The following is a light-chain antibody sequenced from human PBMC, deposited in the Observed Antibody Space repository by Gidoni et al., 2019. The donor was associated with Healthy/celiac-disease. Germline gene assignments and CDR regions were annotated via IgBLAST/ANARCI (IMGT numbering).Light chain of an antibody. V-gene: IGKV3-15*01. Sequence: ELVLTQSPATLSVSTGERVTLPCRASQRVSSNLAWYQQKPGKAPKLLIYGASTRDTGIPARFSGSGSGTEFTLTISSLQSEDFAVYYCQQYNSWPLTFGQGTKVDIK. J-gene: IGKJ1*01. CDR2: GAS. CDR1: QRVSSN. CDR3: QQYNSWPLT.